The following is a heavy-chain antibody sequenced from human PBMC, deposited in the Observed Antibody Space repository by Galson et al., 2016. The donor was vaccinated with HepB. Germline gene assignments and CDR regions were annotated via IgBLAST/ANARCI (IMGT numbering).Heavy chain of an antibody. V-gene: IGHV3-33*01. Sequence: SLRLSCAASGFTFSSYGMHWVRQAPGKGLEWVAVIWYDGSNKYSADSVKGRFTISRDNSKNTLYLQMNSLRAEDTAVYYCARDAQWPGYYFDYWGQGTLVTVSS. CDR1: GFTFSSYG. CDR2: IWYDGSNK. D-gene: IGHD6-19*01. J-gene: IGHJ4*02. CDR3: ARDAQWPGYYFDY.